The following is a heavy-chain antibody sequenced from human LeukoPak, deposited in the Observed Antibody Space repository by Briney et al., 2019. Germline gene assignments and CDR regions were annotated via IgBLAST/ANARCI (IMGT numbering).Heavy chain of an antibody. J-gene: IGHJ6*03. CDR3: ATNRDCSGGSCYPYYYYYMDV. Sequence: SVKVSCKASGGAFSSYAISWVRQAPGQGLEWMGRIIPIFGTANYAQKFQGRVTITTDESTSTAYMELSSLRSEDTAVYYCATNRDCSGGSCYPYYYYYMDVWGKGTTVTVSS. CDR1: GGAFSSYA. D-gene: IGHD2-15*01. CDR2: IIPIFGTA. V-gene: IGHV1-69*05.